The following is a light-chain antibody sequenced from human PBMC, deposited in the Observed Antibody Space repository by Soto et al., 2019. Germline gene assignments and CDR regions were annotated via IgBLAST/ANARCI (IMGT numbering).Light chain of an antibody. Sequence: EIVLTQSPGTLSLSPGERAPLSCRASQSLTNNYLAWYQQKPGQAPRLLFHGASSRATGIPARFSGSGSGTEFTLTISSLEPEDFAVYYCQQRSNWPPITFGQGTRLEIK. CDR2: GAS. V-gene: IGKV3-11*01. CDR1: QSLTNNY. CDR3: QQRSNWPPIT. J-gene: IGKJ5*01.